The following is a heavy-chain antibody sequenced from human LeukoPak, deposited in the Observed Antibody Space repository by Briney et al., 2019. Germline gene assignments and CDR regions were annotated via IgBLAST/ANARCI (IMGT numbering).Heavy chain of an antibody. Sequence: SETLSLTCTVSGGSISSGSYYWSWLRQPAGKGLEWIVRIYTSGSTNYNPSLKSRVTISVDTSKNQFSLKLSSVTAADTAVYYCARDLWSGYPDYNWFDPWGQGTLVTVSS. CDR2: IYTSGST. CDR1: GGSISSGSYY. J-gene: IGHJ5*02. D-gene: IGHD3-3*01. V-gene: IGHV4-61*02. CDR3: ARDLWSGYPDYNWFDP.